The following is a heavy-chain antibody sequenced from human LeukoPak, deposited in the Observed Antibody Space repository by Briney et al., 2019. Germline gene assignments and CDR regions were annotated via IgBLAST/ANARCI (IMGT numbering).Heavy chain of an antibody. J-gene: IGHJ4*02. V-gene: IGHV5-51*01. D-gene: IGHD5-12*01. CDR2: IYPGDSDT. CDR1: GYSFTSYW. CDR3: VRRGAHWATKPYYFDY. Sequence: GESLKISCKGSGYSFTSYWIGWVRQMPGKGLEWMGIIYPGDSDTRYSPSFQGQVTISADKSISTAYLQWSSLKASDTALYYCVRRGAHWATKPYYFDYWGQGTLVTVSS.